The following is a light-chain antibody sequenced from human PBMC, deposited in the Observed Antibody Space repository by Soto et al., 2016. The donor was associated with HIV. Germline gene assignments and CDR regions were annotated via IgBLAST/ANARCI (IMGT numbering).Light chain of an antibody. V-gene: IGLV3-19*01. CDR1: SLRSFY. J-gene: IGLJ2*01. Sequence: SSELTQDPAVSVALGQTVSITCQGDSLRSFYASWYQQKPGQAPVLVIYSKDNRPSGIPDRFSGSDSGNTASLTIAGAQAEDEADYYCSSRDSSANPLFGGGTKLTVL. CDR3: SSRDSSANPL. CDR2: SKD.